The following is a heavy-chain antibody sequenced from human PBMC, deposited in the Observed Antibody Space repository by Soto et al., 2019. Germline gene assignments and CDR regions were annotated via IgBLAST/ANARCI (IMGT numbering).Heavy chain of an antibody. D-gene: IGHD4-17*01. CDR1: GFTFSSYG. CDR3: ARGPMTTVTTWGDWYFDL. V-gene: IGHV3-33*01. CDR2: IWYDGTNK. J-gene: IGHJ2*01. Sequence: QVQLVESGGGVVQPGRSLRLSCATSGFTFSSYGMHWVRQGPGKGLEWVAVIWYDGTNKYYEDSVNGRFTISRDDSKNTLYLQMNSLRAEDTAVYYCARGPMTTVTTWGDWYFDLWGRGTLVTVSS.